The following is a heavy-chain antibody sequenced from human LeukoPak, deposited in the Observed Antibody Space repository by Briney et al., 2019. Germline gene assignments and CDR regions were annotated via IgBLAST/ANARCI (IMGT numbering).Heavy chain of an antibody. CDR2: ISGSGGST. J-gene: IGHJ1*01. D-gene: IGHD6-19*01. Sequence: AGGSLRLSCAASGFTFSSYAMSWVCQAPGKGLEWVSAISGSGGSTYYADSVKGRSTISRDNSKNTLYLQMNSLRAEDTAVYYCAKDPWLTSEYFQHWGQGTLVTVSS. CDR1: GFTFSSYA. CDR3: AKDPWLTSEYFQH. V-gene: IGHV3-23*01.